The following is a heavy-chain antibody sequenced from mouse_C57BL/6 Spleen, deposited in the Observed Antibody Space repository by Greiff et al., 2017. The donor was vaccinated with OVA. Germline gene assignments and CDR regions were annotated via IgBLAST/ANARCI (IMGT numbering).Heavy chain of an antibody. Sequence: VQLKESGPELVKPGDSVKISCKASGYSFTGYFMNWVMQSHGKSLEWIGRINPYNGDTFYNQKFKGKATFTVDKSSSTANMELRSLTSEDSAVYYCARSGGLYAMDYWGQGTSVTVAA. CDR2: INPYNGDT. CDR3: ARSGGLYAMDY. CDR1: GYSFTGYF. D-gene: IGHD3-1*01. J-gene: IGHJ4*01. V-gene: IGHV1-20*01.